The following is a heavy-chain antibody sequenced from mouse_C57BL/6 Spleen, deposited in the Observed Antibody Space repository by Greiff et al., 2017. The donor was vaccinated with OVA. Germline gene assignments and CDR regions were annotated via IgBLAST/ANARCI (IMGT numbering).Heavy chain of an antibody. CDR3: ARSNYSNPGFAY. J-gene: IGHJ3*01. D-gene: IGHD2-5*01. CDR2: INPGSGGT. V-gene: IGHV1-54*01. Sequence: QVQLKQSGAELVRPGTSVKVSCKASGYAFTNYLIEWVKQRPGQGLEWIGVINPGSGGTNYNEKFKGKATLTADKSSSTAYMQLSSLTSEDSAVYCCARSNYSNPGFAYWGQGTLVTVSA. CDR1: GYAFTNYL.